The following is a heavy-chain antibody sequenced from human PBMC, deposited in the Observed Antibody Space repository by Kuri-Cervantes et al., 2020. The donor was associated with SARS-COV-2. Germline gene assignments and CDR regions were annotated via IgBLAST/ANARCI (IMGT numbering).Heavy chain of an antibody. CDR1: AFTFSSCS. CDR3: ARGTGSGNYYYYYMDV. D-gene: IGHD3-10*01. CDR2: ITSTSAK. Sequence: GGSLRLSCAASAFTFSSCSMNRVRQAPGKGLEWVSYITSTSAKYYAGSVKGRFTICRDNARNSLYLQMNSLRAEDTAVYYCARGTGSGNYYYYYMDVWGKGTTVTVSS. V-gene: IGHV3-48*01. J-gene: IGHJ6*03.